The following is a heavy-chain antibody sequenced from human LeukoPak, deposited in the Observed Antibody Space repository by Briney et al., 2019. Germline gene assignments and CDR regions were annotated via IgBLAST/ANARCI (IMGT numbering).Heavy chain of an antibody. Sequence: GGSLRLSCAASEFTFSNYAMNWVRQAPGKGLEWVSGISGGGGSTYYADSVKGRFTISRDNSKNTLYLQMDSLRAEDAALYYCAKGSGINHYHWIDPWGQGTLVTVSS. D-gene: IGHD1-14*01. CDR2: ISGGGGST. J-gene: IGHJ5*02. CDR1: EFTFSNYA. V-gene: IGHV3-23*01. CDR3: AKGSGINHYHWIDP.